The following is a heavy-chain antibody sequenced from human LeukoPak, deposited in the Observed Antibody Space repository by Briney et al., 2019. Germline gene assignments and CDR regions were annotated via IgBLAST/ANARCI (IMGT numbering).Heavy chain of an antibody. CDR1: GGFKRSYQ. CDR2: IYYTESP. CDR3: ARNRGIGMAYFYYMDV. J-gene: IGHJ6*03. Sequence: SETLSLTCTVSGGFKRSYQWSWIRQPPGKGLEWSGSIYYTESPNYNPSLKSRITISVDTSKNQFSMRLSSVTAADTAVYYCARNRGIGMAYFYYMDVWGKGTTVTVSS. V-gene: IGHV4-59*01. D-gene: IGHD3-10*01.